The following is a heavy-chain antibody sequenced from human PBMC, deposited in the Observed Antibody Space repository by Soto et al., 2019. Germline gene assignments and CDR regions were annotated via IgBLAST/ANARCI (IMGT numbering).Heavy chain of an antibody. V-gene: IGHV3-53*01. D-gene: IGHD3-22*01. J-gene: IGHJ1*01. CDR3: ARDRVESGYPEYFQH. CDR2: IYSGGST. Sequence: EVQLVESGGGLIQPGGSLRLSCAAYGFTVSSNYMSWVRQAPGKGLEWVSVIYSGGSTYYADSVKGRFTICRDNSKNTLYLQMNSLRAEDTAVYYCARDRVESGYPEYFQHWGQGTLVTVSS. CDR1: GFTVSSNY.